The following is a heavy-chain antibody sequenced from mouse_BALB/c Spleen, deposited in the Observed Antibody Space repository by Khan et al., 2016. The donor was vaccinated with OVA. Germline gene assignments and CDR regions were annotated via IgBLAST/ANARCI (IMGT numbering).Heavy chain of an antibody. V-gene: IGHV5-15*02. CDR3: VRGGFDY. Sequence: EVELVESGGGLVQPGGSRKLSCAASGFTFIDYGMAWVRQTPGKGPEWIAFISSVAYSIYYADTVTGRFTIFREYAKNTQYLEMSSLRSDDTAMYYCVRGGFDYWGQGTLVTVSA. J-gene: IGHJ3*01. CDR2: ISSVAYSI. CDR1: GFTFIDYG.